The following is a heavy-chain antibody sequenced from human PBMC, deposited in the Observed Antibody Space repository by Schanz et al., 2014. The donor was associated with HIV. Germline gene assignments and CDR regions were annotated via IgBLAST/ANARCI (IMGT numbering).Heavy chain of an antibody. Sequence: QVQLVESGGGVVQPGRSLRLSCAASGFTFSTCGMHWVRQAPGKGLEWVAFISYDGSNKYYADSVKGRFTISRDNSKNTLFLQMNSLRGEDTAVYYCARVANWDYYGMDVWGRGTTVTVSS. V-gene: IGHV3-30*03. D-gene: IGHD3-16*01. J-gene: IGHJ6*02. CDR2: ISYDGSNK. CDR1: GFTFSTCG. CDR3: ARVANWDYYGMDV.